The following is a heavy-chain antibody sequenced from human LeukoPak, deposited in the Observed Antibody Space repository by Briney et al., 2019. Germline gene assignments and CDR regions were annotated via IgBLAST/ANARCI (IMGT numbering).Heavy chain of an antibody. J-gene: IGHJ4*02. CDR3: ARGPYGSGSYY. D-gene: IGHD3-10*01. V-gene: IGHV4-30-4*01. CDR1: GGSISSGDYY. Sequence: SQTLSLTCTVSGGSISSGDYYWSWIRQPPGKGLEWIGYIYYSGTTYYNPSLKSRVTISVDTSKNQFSLKLTSVTAADTAVYYCARGPYGSGSYYWGQGTLVTVSS. CDR2: IYYSGTT.